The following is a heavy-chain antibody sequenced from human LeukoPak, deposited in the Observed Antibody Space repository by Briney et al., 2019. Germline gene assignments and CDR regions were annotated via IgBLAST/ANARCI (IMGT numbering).Heavy chain of an antibody. J-gene: IGHJ4*02. Sequence: ASVKVSCKASGYTFTTHDVNWVRQATGQGLEWLGWMSPNSGDTGYAQKFQGRVTMTSDSSISTAFMELSSLRSEDTAIYYCVRTPPNWGFDYWGQGTLVTVSS. CDR2: MSPNSGDT. CDR1: GYTFTTHD. CDR3: VRTPPNWGFDY. D-gene: IGHD3-16*01. V-gene: IGHV1-8*01.